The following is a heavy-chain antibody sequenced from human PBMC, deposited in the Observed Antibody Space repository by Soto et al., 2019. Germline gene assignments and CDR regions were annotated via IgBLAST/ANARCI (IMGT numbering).Heavy chain of an antibody. Sequence: QVQLQESGPGLVKPSETLSLTCTVSGGSVSSGSYHWSWIRQPPGKGLEWIGYIYYSGSTNHNPSLKSRVTISVDTSKNQFSLKLSSVTAADTAVYYCARDMYGDYVFDYWGQGTLVTVSS. D-gene: IGHD4-17*01. V-gene: IGHV4-61*01. CDR1: GGSVSSGSYH. CDR2: IYYSGST. CDR3: ARDMYGDYVFDY. J-gene: IGHJ4*02.